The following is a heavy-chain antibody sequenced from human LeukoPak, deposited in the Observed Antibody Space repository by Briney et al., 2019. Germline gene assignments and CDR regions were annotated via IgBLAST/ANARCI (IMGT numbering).Heavy chain of an antibody. CDR1: GGSISTSSYS. V-gene: IGHV4-39*07. CDR2: IYYTGST. CDR3: ARMGDFWSGFLIFDY. Sequence: SETLSLTCTVSGGSISTSSYSWGWIRQPPGKGLEWIGTIYYTGSTNYNPSLKSRVTISVDTSKNQFSLKLSSVTAADTAVYYCARMGDFWSGFLIFDYWGQGTLVTVSS. D-gene: IGHD3-3*01. J-gene: IGHJ4*02.